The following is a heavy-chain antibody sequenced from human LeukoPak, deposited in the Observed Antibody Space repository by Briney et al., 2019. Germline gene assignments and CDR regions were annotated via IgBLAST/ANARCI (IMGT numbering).Heavy chain of an antibody. V-gene: IGHV3-23*01. J-gene: IGHJ4*02. CDR2: ISGSGGST. CDR1: GFTFSSYA. D-gene: IGHD3-10*01. Sequence: GGSLRLSCAASGFTFSSYAMSWVRQAPGKGLEWVSAISGSGGSTYYADSVKGRFTISRDNSKNTLYLQMNSLRAEDTAVYYCAKELGTMVRGVMVSSDYWGQGTLVTVSS. CDR3: AKELGTMVRGVMVSSDY.